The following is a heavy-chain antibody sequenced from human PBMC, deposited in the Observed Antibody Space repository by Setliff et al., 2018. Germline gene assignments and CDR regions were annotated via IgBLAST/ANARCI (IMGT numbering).Heavy chain of an antibody. Sequence: PSETLSLTCTVSGGSISSGDYYWSRIRQPPGKGLEWIGYIYSSGSTYYNPSLKSRVSISVDTSKNQFSPKLSSVTAADTAVYYCARESRYYYDNLGTLDYWGQGTLVTVS. CDR2: IYSSGST. CDR3: ARESRYYYDNLGTLDY. CDR1: GGSISSGDYY. V-gene: IGHV4-30-4*08. D-gene: IGHD3-22*01. J-gene: IGHJ4*02.